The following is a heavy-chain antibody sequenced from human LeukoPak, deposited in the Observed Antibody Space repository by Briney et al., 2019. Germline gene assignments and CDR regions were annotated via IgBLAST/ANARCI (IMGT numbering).Heavy chain of an antibody. Sequence: SETLSLTCTVSGGSISSGSYYWSWIRQPAGKGLEWIGRIYTSGSTNYNPSLKSRVTISVDTSKNQFSLKLSSVTAADTAVYYCVGGDYDFWSGYRPMDVWGKGTTVTVSS. CDR2: IYTSGST. J-gene: IGHJ6*04. V-gene: IGHV4-61*02. CDR1: GGSISSGSYY. D-gene: IGHD3-3*01. CDR3: VGGDYDFWSGYRPMDV.